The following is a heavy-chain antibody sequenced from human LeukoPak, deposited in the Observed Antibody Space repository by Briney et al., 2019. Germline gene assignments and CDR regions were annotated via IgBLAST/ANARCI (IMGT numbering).Heavy chain of an antibody. V-gene: IGHV3-74*01. CDR2: IKYDASST. CDR3: ARGATYAYYQDY. CDR1: GFAFSSHW. J-gene: IGHJ4*02. Sequence: GGSLRLSCADSGFAFSSHWMHWVRQAPGKGLVWVSRIKYDASSTSYADSVKGRFTISRDNAKNTLYLQMNSLRAEDTAVYYCARGATYAYYQDYWGQGTLVTVSS. D-gene: IGHD1-26*01.